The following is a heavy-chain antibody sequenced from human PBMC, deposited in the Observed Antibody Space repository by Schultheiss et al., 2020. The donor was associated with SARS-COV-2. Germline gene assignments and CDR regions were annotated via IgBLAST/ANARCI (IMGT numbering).Heavy chain of an antibody. CDR3: AKDRPLYGMDV. CDR1: GFTFSSRS. J-gene: IGHJ6*02. Sequence: GGSLRLSCVASGFTFSSRSMAWVRQAPGKGLEWVAVISYDGSNKYYADSVKGRFTISRDNIRSSLYLQMNSLRTEDTALYYCAKDRPLYGMDVWGQGTTVTVSS. CDR2: ISYDGSNK. V-gene: IGHV3-30-3*01.